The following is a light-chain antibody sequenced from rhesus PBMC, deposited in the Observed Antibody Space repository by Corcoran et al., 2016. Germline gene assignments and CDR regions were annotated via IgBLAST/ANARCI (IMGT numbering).Light chain of an antibody. J-gene: IGKJ3*01. CDR1: QGISCY. V-gene: IGKV1-38*01. Sequence: DIQLTQSPSSLSASVGDRVTITCRASQGISCYLAWFQQKSGKAPKLLIYSALNLKSGVPSRFSGNGSGTEFTVTISNLQHEDLATCYCRQRNSYPFTFGPGTKLDIK. CDR2: SAL. CDR3: RQRNSYPFT.